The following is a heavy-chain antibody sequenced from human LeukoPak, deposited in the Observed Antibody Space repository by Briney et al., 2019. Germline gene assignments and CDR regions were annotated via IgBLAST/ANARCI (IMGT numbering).Heavy chain of an antibody. V-gene: IGHV3-30*18. CDR3: AKKVVVGATSPYSDFQD. J-gene: IGHJ1*01. CDR2: ISNDGSRK. D-gene: IGHD1-26*01. Sequence: PGGSLRLSCAPSGFTFSRHGMHWVRQAPGKGLEWVAIISNDGSRKYYAHSVEGRFTISRDNSKNTLYLQMNSLRAEDTALYYCAKKVVVGATSPYSDFQDWGQGTLVTVSS. CDR1: GFTFSRHG.